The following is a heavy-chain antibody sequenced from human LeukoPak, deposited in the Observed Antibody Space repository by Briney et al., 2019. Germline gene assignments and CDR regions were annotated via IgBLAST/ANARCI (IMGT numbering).Heavy chain of an antibody. D-gene: IGHD6-19*01. CDR1: GFTFSSYV. Sequence: GGSLRLSCAASGFTFSSYVMHWVRQAPGKGLEWVAVISYDGSNKYYADSVKGRFTISRDNSKNTLYLQMNSLRAEDTAVYYCAKDFSSGDYWGQGTLVTVSS. J-gene: IGHJ4*02. V-gene: IGHV3-30*18. CDR3: AKDFSSGDY. CDR2: ISYDGSNK.